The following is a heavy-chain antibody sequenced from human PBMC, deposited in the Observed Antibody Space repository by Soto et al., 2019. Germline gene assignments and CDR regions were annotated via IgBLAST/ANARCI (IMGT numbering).Heavy chain of an antibody. V-gene: IGHV4-4*02. CDR3: ARVTGAEPLSYYYYMDV. J-gene: IGHJ6*03. CDR2: IYHSGST. Sequence: SETLSLTCAVSSGSISSSNWWSWVRQPPGKGLEWIGEIYHSGSTNYNPSLKSRVTISVDKSKNQFSLKLSSVTAADTAVYYCARVTGAEPLSYYYYMDVWGKGTTVTVSS. CDR1: SGSISSSNW.